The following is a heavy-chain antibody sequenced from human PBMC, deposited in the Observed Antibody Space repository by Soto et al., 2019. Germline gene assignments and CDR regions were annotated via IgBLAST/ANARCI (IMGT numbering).Heavy chain of an antibody. CDR3: ARDSTDADSGSYSGDY. J-gene: IGHJ4*02. CDR2: ISSSSSTM. CDR1: GFTFSSYS. Sequence: VGSLRLSCAASGFTFSSYSMNWVRQAPGKGLEWVSYISSSSSTMYYADSVKGRFTISRDNAKNSLFLHMNSLRDEDTAVYYCARDSTDADSGSYSGDYWGQGTLVTVSS. V-gene: IGHV3-48*02. D-gene: IGHD1-26*01.